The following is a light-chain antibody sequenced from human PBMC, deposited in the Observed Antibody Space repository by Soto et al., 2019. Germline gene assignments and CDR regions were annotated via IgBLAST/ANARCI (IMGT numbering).Light chain of an antibody. CDR1: SSNIGAGYD. Sequence: QSVLTQPPSVSGAPGQRITLSFTGSSSNIGAGYDVHWYQQLPGSAPKLLIYGNTNRPSWIPDRFSGSKSGTSSSLAITGLQAEDDADYYCLSFDSSLSVVFGGGTKLTVL. J-gene: IGLJ2*01. V-gene: IGLV1-40*01. CDR2: GNT. CDR3: LSFDSSLSVV.